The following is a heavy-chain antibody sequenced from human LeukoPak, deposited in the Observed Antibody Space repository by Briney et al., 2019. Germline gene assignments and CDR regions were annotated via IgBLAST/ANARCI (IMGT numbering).Heavy chain of an antibody. CDR2: ISHSGNTI. CDR1: GFTFSSYD. V-gene: IGHV3-48*03. D-gene: IGHD3-10*02. CDR3: AELGITMIGGV. J-gene: IGHJ6*04. Sequence: TGGSLRLSCAASGFTFSSYDMTWVRQAPGKGLEWVSYISHSGNTIYYADSVKGRFTISRDNAKNSLYLQMNSLRAEDTAVYYCAELGITMIGGVWGKGTTVTISS.